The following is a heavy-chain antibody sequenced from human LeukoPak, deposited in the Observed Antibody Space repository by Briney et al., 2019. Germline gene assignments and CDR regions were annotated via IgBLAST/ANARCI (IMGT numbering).Heavy chain of an antibody. CDR3: ARGITIFGVVIGHPGAFDI. J-gene: IGHJ3*02. V-gene: IGHV4-30-4*07. CDR2: IYYSGST. CDR1: GGSISSGGYS. D-gene: IGHD3-3*01. Sequence: PSETLSLTCAVSGGSISSGGYSWSWIRQPPGKGLEWIGYIYYSGSTYYNPSLKSRVTISVDTSKNQFSLKLSSVTAADTAVYYCARGITIFGVVIGHPGAFDIWGQGTMVTVSS.